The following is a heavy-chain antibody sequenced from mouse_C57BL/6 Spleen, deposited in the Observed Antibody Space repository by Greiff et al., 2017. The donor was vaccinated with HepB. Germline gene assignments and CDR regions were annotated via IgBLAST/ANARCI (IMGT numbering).Heavy chain of an antibody. CDR1: GYTFTSYG. J-gene: IGHJ3*01. CDR2: IYPRSGNT. CDR3: ARSREDWFAY. Sequence: VKLQESGAELARPGASVKLSCKASGYTFTSYGISWVKQRTGQGLEWIGEIYPRSGNTYYNEKFKGKATLTADKSSSTAYMELRSLTSEDSAVYFCARSREDWFAYWGQGTLVTVSA. V-gene: IGHV1-81*01.